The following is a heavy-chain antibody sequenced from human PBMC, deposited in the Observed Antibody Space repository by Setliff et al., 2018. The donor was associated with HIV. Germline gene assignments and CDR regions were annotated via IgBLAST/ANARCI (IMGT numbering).Heavy chain of an antibody. J-gene: IGHJ3*02. Sequence: PGGSLRLSCVASGFTVISKSMSWVRQAPGKGLEWVSVIYSGGSTYYADSVKGRFTISRDNSKNTLSLQMSSLTAEGTAVSYCARVTVDWGFGNAFDIWGQGTMVTVSS. CDR2: IYSGGST. V-gene: IGHV3-53*01. CDR1: GFTVISKS. D-gene: IGHD7-27*01. CDR3: ARVTVDWGFGNAFDI.